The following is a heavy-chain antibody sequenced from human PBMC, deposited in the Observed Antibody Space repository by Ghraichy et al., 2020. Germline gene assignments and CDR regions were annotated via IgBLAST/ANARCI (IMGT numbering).Heavy chain of an antibody. CDR3: ARGQGRITMVRGVTHNWFDP. CDR2: IYHSGST. CDR1: GGSISSGGYS. D-gene: IGHD3-10*01. Sequence: TLSLTCAVSGGSISSGGYSWSWIRQPPGKGLEWIGYIYHSGSTYYNPSLKSRVTISVDRSKNQFSLKLSSVTAADTAVYYCARGQGRITMVRGVTHNWFDPWGQGTLVTVSS. V-gene: IGHV4-30-2*01. J-gene: IGHJ5*02.